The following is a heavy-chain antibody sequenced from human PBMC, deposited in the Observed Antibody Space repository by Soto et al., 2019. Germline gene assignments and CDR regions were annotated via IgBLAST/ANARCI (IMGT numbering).Heavy chain of an antibody. CDR3: ARVKRITIFGVVTGDYYYYYGMDV. V-gene: IGHV3-30-3*01. Sequence: QVQLVESGGGVVQPGRSLRLSCAASGFTFSSYAMHWVRQAPGKGLEGVAVISYDGSNKNYADSVKGRFTISRDNSKNTLYLQMNSLRAEDTAVYYCARVKRITIFGVVTGDYYYYYGMDVWGQGTTVTVSS. D-gene: IGHD3-3*01. CDR2: ISYDGSNK. J-gene: IGHJ6*02. CDR1: GFTFSSYA.